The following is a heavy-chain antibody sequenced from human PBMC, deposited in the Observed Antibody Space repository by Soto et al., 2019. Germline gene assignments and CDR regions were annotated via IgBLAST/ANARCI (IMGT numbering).Heavy chain of an antibody. D-gene: IGHD6-19*01. Sequence: VQLVESGGGVVQPGRSLRLSCAASGFTFSDYAMHWVRQAPGKGLEWVAVVSRDGRNTHYADSVKGRFTISRDSAKNTVSLEMTSLRAEDTAFYSCAKGGRKCLVTSDFNYWGQGALVTVSS. CDR2: VSRDGRNT. CDR1: GFTFSDYA. V-gene: IGHV3-30*18. J-gene: IGHJ4*02. CDR3: AKGGRKCLVTSDFNY.